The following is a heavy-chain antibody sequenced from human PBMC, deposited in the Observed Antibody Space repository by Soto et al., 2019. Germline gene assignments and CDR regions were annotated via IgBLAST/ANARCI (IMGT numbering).Heavy chain of an antibody. J-gene: IGHJ5*02. CDR3: ARATIPETNWFDP. CDR1: GGSISSSSYY. D-gene: IGHD5-12*01. Sequence: SETLSLTCTVSGGSISSSSYYWGWIRQPPGKGLEWIGSIYYSGSTYYNPSLKSRVTISVDTSKNQFSLKLSSVTAADTTVYYCARATIPETNWFDPWRQGTLVTVSS. V-gene: IGHV4-39*01. CDR2: IYYSGST.